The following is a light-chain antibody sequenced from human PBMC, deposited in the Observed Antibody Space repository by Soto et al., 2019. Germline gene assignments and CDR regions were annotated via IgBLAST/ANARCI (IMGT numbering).Light chain of an antibody. J-gene: IGKJ4*01. Sequence: DIQMTQSPSTLSASVGDRVTITCRASQSISNWLAWYQQKPGKAPKLLIYKASTLDSGVPSRFSGTGSGTEFTLTISSLQPDDFATYYCHQFSFSHTCGGGTKVEI. CDR1: QSISNW. CDR3: HQFSFSHT. CDR2: KAS. V-gene: IGKV1-5*03.